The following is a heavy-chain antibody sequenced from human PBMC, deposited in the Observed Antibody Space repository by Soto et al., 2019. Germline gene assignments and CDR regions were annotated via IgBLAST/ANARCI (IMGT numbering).Heavy chain of an antibody. D-gene: IGHD4-17*01. V-gene: IGHV1-69*06. CDR2: IIPIFGTA. J-gene: IGHJ6*02. CDR3: ARDGHEYGDYEDYYYGMDV. CDR1: GGTFSSYA. Sequence: GASVKVSCKASGGTFSSYAISWVGQAPGQGLEWMGGIIPIFGTANYAQKFQGRVTITADKSTSTAYMELSSLRSEDTAVYYCARDGHEYGDYEDYYYGMDVWGQGTTLTVSS.